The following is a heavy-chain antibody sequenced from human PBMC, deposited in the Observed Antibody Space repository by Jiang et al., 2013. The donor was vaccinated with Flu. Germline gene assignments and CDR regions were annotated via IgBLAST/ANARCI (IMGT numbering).Heavy chain of an antibody. CDR3: ARDLRYGSGRSYQPYYFDS. J-gene: IGHJ4*02. Sequence: AVSGFTVTTNYMSWVRQTPGKGRGVGLKGVIYSGGSTYYADSVKGRFTISRDNSKNTLYLQMNSLRVEDTAVYYCARDLRYGSGRSYQPYYFDSWGQGTQVTVSS. CDR1: GFTVTTNY. D-gene: IGHD3-10*01. CDR2: IYSGGST. V-gene: IGHV3-66*01.